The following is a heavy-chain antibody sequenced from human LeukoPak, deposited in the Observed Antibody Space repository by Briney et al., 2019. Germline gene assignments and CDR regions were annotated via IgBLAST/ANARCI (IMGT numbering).Heavy chain of an antibody. CDR2: LHPNTGDT. CDR3: ASSSLIGGWYYFDY. J-gene: IGHJ4*02. D-gene: IGHD6-19*01. CDR1: GYTFTGYY. Sequence: GASVKVSCKASGYTFTGYYFHWVRQAPGQGLEWMGWLHPNTGDTYYAQQFQGRVTMTMDTSSRTAYMDLKNLTSDDTAVYYCASSSLIGGWYYFDYWGQGTQVTVSS. V-gene: IGHV1-2*02.